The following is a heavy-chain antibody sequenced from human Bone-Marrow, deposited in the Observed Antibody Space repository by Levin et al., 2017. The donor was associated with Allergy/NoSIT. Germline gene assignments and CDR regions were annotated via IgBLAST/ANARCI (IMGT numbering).Heavy chain of an antibody. Sequence: PSETLSLTCTVSGVSLGSSSYYWGWIRQPPGNGLEWIGSIYNTGKTFYNPSLKSRVTISMDTSKNQFSLKLDSVTAADTAVYYCARAGRYDYWGQGTLVTVSS. CDR2: IYNTGKT. V-gene: IGHV4-39*07. J-gene: IGHJ4*02. D-gene: IGHD3-9*01. CDR1: GVSLGSSSYY. CDR3: ARAGRYDY.